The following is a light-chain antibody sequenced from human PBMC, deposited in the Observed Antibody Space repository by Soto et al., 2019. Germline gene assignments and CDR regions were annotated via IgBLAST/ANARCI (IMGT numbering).Light chain of an antibody. CDR1: QSIRSS. J-gene: IGKJ1*01. Sequence: DIQMTQSPSSLSASVGDRVTITCRASQSIRSSLNWYQQKPGQAPSLLIYAASSLQSGVPSRFSGRGFGTDFTLTISSLQPEDFATYYCQQTYTTWTFGQGTKVEIK. CDR2: AAS. V-gene: IGKV1-39*01. CDR3: QQTYTTWT.